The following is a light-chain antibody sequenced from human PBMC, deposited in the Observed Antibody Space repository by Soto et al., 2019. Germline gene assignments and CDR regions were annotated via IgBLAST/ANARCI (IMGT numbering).Light chain of an antibody. Sequence: EIGVTKSPGTLSLSPGERATLSCRASQSVSSSHLAWYQHKPGQAPRLLIYAASSRATGSPDRFSGGGSGTDFTLTISRLEPEDFAVYYCPQSGYSPIPFGQVTRLEIK. V-gene: IGKV3-20*01. CDR1: QSVSSSH. CDR3: PQSGYSPIP. CDR2: AAS. J-gene: IGKJ5*01.